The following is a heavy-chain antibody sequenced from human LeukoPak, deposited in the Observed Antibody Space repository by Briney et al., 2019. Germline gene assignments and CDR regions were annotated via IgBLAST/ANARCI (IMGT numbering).Heavy chain of an antibody. CDR3: ARDVGASNFDY. Sequence: PSETLSLTCNVSLDSISSFYWSWIRQSAGAGLEWIGRIYTTGKTDYNPSLKSRVTVSVDTSRNQVSLKLRSATAADTAVYYCARDVGASNFDYWGQGILVTVSS. V-gene: IGHV4-4*07. CDR2: IYTTGKT. J-gene: IGHJ4*02. CDR1: LDSISSFY. D-gene: IGHD1-26*01.